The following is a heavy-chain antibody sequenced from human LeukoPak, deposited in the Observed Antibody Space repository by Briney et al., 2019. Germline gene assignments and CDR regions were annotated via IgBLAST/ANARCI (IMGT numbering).Heavy chain of an antibody. V-gene: IGHV4-4*07. CDR1: GGSISSYY. CDR2: IYTSGST. CDR3: ARRTVVVPATPFDP. D-gene: IGHD2-2*01. J-gene: IGHJ5*02. Sequence: SSETLSLTCTVSGGSISSYYWSWIRQPAGKGLEWIGRIYTSGSTNYNPSLKSRVTMSVDTSKNQFSLKLSSETAADTAVYYCARRTVVVPATPFDPWGQGTLVTVSS.